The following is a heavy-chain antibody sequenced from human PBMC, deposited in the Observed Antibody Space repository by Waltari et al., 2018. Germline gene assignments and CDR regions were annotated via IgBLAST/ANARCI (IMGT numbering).Heavy chain of an antibody. CDR1: GYTFPSYD. Sequence: QVQLVQSGAEVKKPGASVKVSCKASGYTFPSYDINWVRQATGQGLEWMGWMNPNSGNTGYAQKFQGRVTMTRNTSISTAYMELSSLRSEDTAVYYCARGTYSGYSSSPSFDYWAREPWSPSPQ. CDR2: MNPNSGNT. CDR3: ARGTYSGYSSSPSFDY. V-gene: IGHV1-8*01. J-gene: IGHJ4*02. D-gene: IGHD6-13*01.